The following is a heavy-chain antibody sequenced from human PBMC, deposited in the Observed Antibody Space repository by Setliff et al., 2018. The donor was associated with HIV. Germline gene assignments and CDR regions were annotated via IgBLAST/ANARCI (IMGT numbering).Heavy chain of an antibody. D-gene: IGHD3-9*01. J-gene: IGHJ4*02. CDR2: IRQDGSEK. CDR1: GFTFSSHW. CDR3: VRDGLGEGETKLDY. V-gene: IGHV3-7*01. Sequence: QPGGSLRLSCEASGFTFSSHWMSWVRQAPGKGLEWVANIRQDGSEKYYVDSVKGRFTISRDNAKNSLSLQMDSLRAEDTAVYYCVRDGLGEGETKLDYWGQGTLVTVSS.